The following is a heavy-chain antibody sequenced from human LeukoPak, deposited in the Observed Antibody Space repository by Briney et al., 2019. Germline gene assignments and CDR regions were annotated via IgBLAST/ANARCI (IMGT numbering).Heavy chain of an antibody. CDR1: GGSISSYY. D-gene: IGHD3-22*01. CDR2: IYYSGST. CDR3: ARTYYYDSSGFGWYFDL. Sequence: PSETLSLTCTVSGGSISSYYWSWIRQPAGKGLEWIGYIYYSGSTNYNPSLKSRVTISVDTSKNQFSLKLSSVTAADTAVHYCARTYYYDSSGFGWYFDLWGRGTLVTVSS. J-gene: IGHJ2*01. V-gene: IGHV4-59*08.